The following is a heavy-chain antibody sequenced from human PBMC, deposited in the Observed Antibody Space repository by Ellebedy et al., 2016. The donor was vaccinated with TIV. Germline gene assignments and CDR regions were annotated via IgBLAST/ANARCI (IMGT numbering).Heavy chain of an antibody. D-gene: IGHD6-13*01. CDR2: TYYRSKWYD. CDR3: TRAGAGGAAGLFGS. J-gene: IGHJ4*02. Sequence: SQTLSLTCAISGDSVYRKSAIWPWIRRSPSRGLEWLGRTYYRSKWYDDYAVSVRSRTTVKADTSKNQFSLRLNSVTPEDTAVYYCTRAGAGGAAGLFGSWGQGTLVTVSS. V-gene: IGHV6-1*01. CDR1: GDSVYRKSAI.